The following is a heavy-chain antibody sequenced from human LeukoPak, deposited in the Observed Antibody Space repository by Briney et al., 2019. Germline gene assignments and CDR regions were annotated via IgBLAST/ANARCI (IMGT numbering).Heavy chain of an antibody. D-gene: IGHD2-15*01. CDR1: GDSISSFY. J-gene: IGHJ4*02. CDR2: IYTSGTT. CDR3: ARDHYCSSTGGGSCYSIDY. Sequence: SETLSLTCTVSGDSISSFYWSWIRQPAGEGLEWIGRIYTSGTTNYNPSLKSRVTISVDTSKNQFSLKLSSVTAADTAVYYCARDHYCSSTGGGSCYSIDYWGQGTLVTVSS. V-gene: IGHV4-4*07.